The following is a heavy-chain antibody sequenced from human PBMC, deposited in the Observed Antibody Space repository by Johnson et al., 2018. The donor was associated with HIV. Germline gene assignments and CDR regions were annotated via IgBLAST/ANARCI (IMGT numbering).Heavy chain of an antibody. CDR2: INWNGGST. D-gene: IGHD6-13*01. CDR1: GFTFDDYG. V-gene: IGHV3-20*04. J-gene: IGHJ3*02. CDR3: ARVLESKVAAGSWAFDI. Sequence: VQLVESGGGLAKPGGSLRLSCAASGFTFDDYGMSWVRQAPGKGLEWVSGINWNGGSTGYADSVKGRFTISRDNAKNSLYLQMNSLTTEDTAVYYCARVLESKVAAGSWAFDIWGQGTLVTVSS.